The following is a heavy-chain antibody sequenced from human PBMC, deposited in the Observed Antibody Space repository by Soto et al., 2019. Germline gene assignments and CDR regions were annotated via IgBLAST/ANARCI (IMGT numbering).Heavy chain of an antibody. CDR3: ARANSAPGIRFLEWLEINWFDP. CDR1: GFTVSSNY. V-gene: IGHV3-66*01. D-gene: IGHD3-3*01. CDR2: IYSGGST. Sequence: GGSLRLSCAASGFTVSSNYMSWVRQDPGKGLEWVSVIYSGGSTYYADSVKGRFTISRDNSKNTLYLQMNSLRAEDTAVYYCARANSAPGIRFLEWLEINWFDPWGQGTLVTVSS. J-gene: IGHJ5*02.